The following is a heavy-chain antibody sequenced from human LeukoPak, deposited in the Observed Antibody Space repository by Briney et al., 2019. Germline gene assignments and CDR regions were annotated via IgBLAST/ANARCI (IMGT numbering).Heavy chain of an antibody. J-gene: IGHJ4*02. Sequence: ASVKISCKASEYTFTSYDIKWVRQAPGQGLEWMGWMNPKSGNTGYAQKFQGRVSMTRDTSISTAYMELNSLRYEDTAVYYCARVPTLGYCDGGSCYRFDFWGQGTPVTVSS. CDR2: MNPKSGNT. CDR1: EYTFTSYD. V-gene: IGHV1-8*01. D-gene: IGHD2-15*01. CDR3: ARVPTLGYCDGGSCYRFDF.